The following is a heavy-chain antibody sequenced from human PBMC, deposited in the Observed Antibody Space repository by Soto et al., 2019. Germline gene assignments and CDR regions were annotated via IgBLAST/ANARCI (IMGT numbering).Heavy chain of an antibody. CDR3: ARRGTISSAHHFDH. D-gene: IGHD6-6*01. V-gene: IGHV3-11*01. Sequence: QVQLVESGGGLVKPGGSLRLSCAASGFTFSGYNMSWIRQAPGKGLEWVSYITSSGRNTFDAESVKGRFTISRDNTMNFLYLQMNSLSAEDTAVYYCARRGTISSAHHFDHWGQGTLVTVSS. J-gene: IGHJ4*02. CDR2: ITSSGRNT. CDR1: GFTFSGYN.